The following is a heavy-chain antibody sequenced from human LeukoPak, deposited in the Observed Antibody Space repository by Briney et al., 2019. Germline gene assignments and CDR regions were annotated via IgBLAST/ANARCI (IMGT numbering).Heavy chain of an antibody. CDR2: IYSGGTT. D-gene: IGHD2-15*01. CDR3: ARSVVDYSDAFDL. V-gene: IGHV3-53*01. J-gene: IGHJ3*01. Sequence: GGSLRLSCAASGFTVSSNYMSWVRQAPGKGLEWVSVIYSGGTTKYADSVKGRFTISRDNSKNTLYLQMNSLGAEDTAVYYCARSVVDYSDAFDLWGQGTMVTVSS. CDR1: GFTVSSNY.